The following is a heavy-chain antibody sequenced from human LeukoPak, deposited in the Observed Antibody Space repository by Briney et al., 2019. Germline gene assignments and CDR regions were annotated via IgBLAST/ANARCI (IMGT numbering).Heavy chain of an antibody. D-gene: IGHD3-10*01. CDR1: GGSFSSGSYY. J-gene: IGHJ3*02. V-gene: IGHV4-61*02. CDR2: IYTRGST. Sequence: SETLSLTCTVSGGSFSSGSYYWSWIGQPAGKRVEWIGRIYTRGSTNYNPSLKSRVTISVDTSKNQFSLKLSSVTAADTAVYYCARLKFGSGGTYGFDIWGQGTMVTVSS. CDR3: ARLKFGSGGTYGFDI.